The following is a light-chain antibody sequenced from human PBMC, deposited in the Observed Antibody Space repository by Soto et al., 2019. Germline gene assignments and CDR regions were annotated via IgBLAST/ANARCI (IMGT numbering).Light chain of an antibody. V-gene: IGKV1-5*03. CDR1: QSIDTW. CDR3: LQYNSSRT. Sequence: DVQMTQSPSTLSAFVGDTVTITCRASQSIDTWLAWHQQKPGKAPMLLIYNASSLASGVPSRFSGSGSGSEFTLTISGLQPDDFATYYCLQYNSSRTFGQGTKVEIK. CDR2: NAS. J-gene: IGKJ1*01.